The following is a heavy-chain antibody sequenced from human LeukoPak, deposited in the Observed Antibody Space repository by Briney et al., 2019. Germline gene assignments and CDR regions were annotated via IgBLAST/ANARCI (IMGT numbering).Heavy chain of an antibody. CDR1: GFSLSTSGVG. CDR2: IYWDDDK. CDR3: AHSSGVLRYFDCPFDY. V-gene: IGHV2-5*02. Sequence: SGPTLVKPTQTLTLTCTFSGFSLSTSGVGVGWIRQPPGKALEWLALIYWDDDKRYSPSLKSRLTITKDTSKNQVVPTMTNMDPVDTATYYCAHSSGVLRYFDCPFDYWGQGTLVTVSS. J-gene: IGHJ4*02. D-gene: IGHD3-9*01.